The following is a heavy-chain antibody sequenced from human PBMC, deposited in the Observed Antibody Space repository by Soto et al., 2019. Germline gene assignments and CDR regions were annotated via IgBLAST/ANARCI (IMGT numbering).Heavy chain of an antibody. CDR2: MNPNSGNT. CDR1: GYTFTSYD. CDR3: ARGGSIPMIPSLNNWFDP. J-gene: IGHJ5*02. V-gene: IGHV1-8*01. Sequence: QVQLVQSGAEVKKPGASVKVSCKASGYTFTSYDINWVRQATGQGLEWMGWMNPNSGNTGYAQKFQGRVTMTRNTAISTAYMELSSLRSEDTAVYYCARGGSIPMIPSLNNWFDPWGQGTLVTVSS. D-gene: IGHD3-22*01.